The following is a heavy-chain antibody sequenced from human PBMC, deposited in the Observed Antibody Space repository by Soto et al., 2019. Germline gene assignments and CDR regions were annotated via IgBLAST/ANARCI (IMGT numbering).Heavy chain of an antibody. CDR1: GYSFTSYW. CDR2: IYPGDSDT. D-gene: IGHD6-13*01. J-gene: IGHJ6*04. CDR3: ARTIAGPPEGYYYYGMDV. V-gene: IGHV5-51*01. Sequence: GESLKISCKGSGYSFTSYWIGWVRQMPGKGLEWMGIIYPGDSDTRYSPSFQGQVTISADKSISTAYLQWSSLKASDTAMYYCARTIAGPPEGYYYYGMDVWGKGTTVTVSS.